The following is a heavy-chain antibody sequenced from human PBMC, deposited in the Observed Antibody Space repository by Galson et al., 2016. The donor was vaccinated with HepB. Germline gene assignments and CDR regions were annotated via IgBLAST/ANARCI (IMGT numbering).Heavy chain of an antibody. J-gene: IGHJ4*02. Sequence: SLRLSCAASGFSFRNYAMSWVSQAPGKGLEWVSAIAGIGGATYFADSVKGRFFISRDNSNNTLFLQMNSLKVEDTAVYYCAKTTTIVPAATDFIDCWGQGTLVTGSA. CDR2: IAGIGGAT. V-gene: IGHV3-23*01. CDR1: GFSFRNYA. CDR3: AKTTTIVPAATDFIDC. D-gene: IGHD2-2*01.